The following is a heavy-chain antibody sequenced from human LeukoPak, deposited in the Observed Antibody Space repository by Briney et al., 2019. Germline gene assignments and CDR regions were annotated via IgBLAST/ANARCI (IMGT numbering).Heavy chain of an antibody. CDR1: GGTFSSYA. CDR3: ARPLDASGYDYEF. V-gene: IGHV1-69*04. J-gene: IGHJ4*02. CDR2: IIPILGIA. Sequence: SVKVSCKASGGTFSSYAISWVRQAPGQGLEWMGRIIPILGIANYAQKFQDRVTITADESTTTVYLELSSLKSEDTAVYYCARPLDASGYDYEFWGQGTQVTVSS. D-gene: IGHD6-25*01.